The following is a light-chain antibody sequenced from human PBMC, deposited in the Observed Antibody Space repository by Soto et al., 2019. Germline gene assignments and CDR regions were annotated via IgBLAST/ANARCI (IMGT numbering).Light chain of an antibody. CDR2: EGS. CDR3: CSYAGSRTFV. V-gene: IGLV2-23*01. J-gene: IGLJ3*02. CDR1: SSDVGAYNL. Sequence: QSVLTQPASVSGSPEQSITISCTGTSSDVGAYNLVSWYQQHPGKAPRLIIYEGSKRPSGISHRFSGSKSDNTASLTISGLRAEDEAHYLCCSYAGSRTFVFGGGTKVTVL.